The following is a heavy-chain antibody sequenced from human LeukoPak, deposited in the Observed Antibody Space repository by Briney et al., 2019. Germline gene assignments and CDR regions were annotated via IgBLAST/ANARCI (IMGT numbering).Heavy chain of an antibody. CDR3: TTHLYYYDSSGYPYHLDY. J-gene: IGHJ4*02. CDR2: IKSKTDGGTT. Sequence: GGSLRLSCVASGFTVSDYYMSWVRQAPGKGLEWVGRIKSKTDGGTTDYAAPVKGRFTISRDDSKNTLYLQMNSLKTEDTAVYYCTTHLYYYDSSGYPYHLDYWGQGTLVTVSS. V-gene: IGHV3-15*01. CDR1: GFTVSDYY. D-gene: IGHD3-22*01.